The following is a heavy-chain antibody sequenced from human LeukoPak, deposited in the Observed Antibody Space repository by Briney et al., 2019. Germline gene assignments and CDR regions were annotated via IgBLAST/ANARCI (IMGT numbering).Heavy chain of an antibody. CDR2: INHSGGT. D-gene: IGHD6-13*01. V-gene: IGHV4-34*01. CDR1: GGSFSGYY. Sequence: SETLSLTCAVYGGSFSGYYWSWIRQPPGKGLEWIGEINHSGGTNYNPSLKSRVTISVDTSKNQFSLKLSSVTAADTAVYYCAKSSSWRQVQYFQHWGQGTLVTVSS. J-gene: IGHJ1*01. CDR3: AKSSSWRQVQYFQH.